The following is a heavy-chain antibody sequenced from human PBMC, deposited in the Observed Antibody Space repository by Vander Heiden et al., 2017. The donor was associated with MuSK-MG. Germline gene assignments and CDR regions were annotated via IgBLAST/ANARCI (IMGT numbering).Heavy chain of an antibody. CDR3: ASGRPYCSSTSCYNSDYYYYYMDV. D-gene: IGHD2-2*02. CDR1: GGSISSYY. Sequence: QVQLQESGPGLVKPSETLSLTCTVSGGSISSYYWSWIRQPPGKGLEWIGYIYYSGSTNYNPSLKSRVTISVDTSKNQFSLKLSSVTAADTAVYYCASGRPYCSSTSCYNSDYYYYYMDVRGKGTTVTVSS. J-gene: IGHJ6*03. V-gene: IGHV4-59*08. CDR2: IYYSGST.